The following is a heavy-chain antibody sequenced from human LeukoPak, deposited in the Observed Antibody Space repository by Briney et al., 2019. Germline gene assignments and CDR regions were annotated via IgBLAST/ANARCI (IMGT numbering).Heavy chain of an antibody. Sequence: ASVKVSCKASGDTFSSYAISWVRQAPGQGLEWMGGIIPIFGTANYAQKFQGRVTITADESTSTAYMELRSLRSEDTAVYYCAREPPYYYDSSGYYSGFDPWGQGTLVTVSS. CDR3: AREPPYYYDSSGYYSGFDP. CDR2: IIPIFGTA. D-gene: IGHD3-22*01. V-gene: IGHV1-69*13. J-gene: IGHJ5*02. CDR1: GDTFSSYA.